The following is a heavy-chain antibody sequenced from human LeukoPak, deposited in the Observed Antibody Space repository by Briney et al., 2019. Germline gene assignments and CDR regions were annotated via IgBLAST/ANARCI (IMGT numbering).Heavy chain of an antibody. CDR3: ARGDCSGSICYSPMDV. CDR2: IYRSGST. D-gene: IGHD2-21*01. CDR1: GGSLSGYY. J-gene: IGHJ6*03. Sequence: PSETLSLTCAVYGGSLSGYYWSWIRQPPGKGLEWIGSIYRSGSTNYNPSLKSRVTISVDTSKNQFSLKVSSVTAADTAVYYCARGDCSGSICYSPMDVWGTGTMVTVSS. V-gene: IGHV4-34*01.